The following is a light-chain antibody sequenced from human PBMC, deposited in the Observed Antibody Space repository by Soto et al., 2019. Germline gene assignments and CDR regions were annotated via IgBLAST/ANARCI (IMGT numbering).Light chain of an antibody. J-gene: IGKJ1*01. CDR2: GAS. Sequence: EIVLTQSPGTLSLSPGERATLSCRASQSVSSSYLAWYQQKPGQAPRLLIYGASSRATGIPVRFSGSGSGTDFTLTISRLEPEDFAVYYCQQYGSSPRTFGKGTKVEIK. CDR3: QQYGSSPRT. CDR1: QSVSSSY. V-gene: IGKV3-20*01.